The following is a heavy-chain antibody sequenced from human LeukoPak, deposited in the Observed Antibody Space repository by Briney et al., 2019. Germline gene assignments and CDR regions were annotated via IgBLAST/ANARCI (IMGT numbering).Heavy chain of an antibody. CDR3: ARGLPFGYDILTGYYNPFDY. Sequence: SETLSLTCAVYGGSFSGYYWSWIRQPPGKGLEWIGEINHSGSTNYNPSLKSRVTISVDTSKNQFSLKLSSVTAADTAVYYCARGLPFGYDILTGYYNPFDYWGQGTLVTVSS. V-gene: IGHV4-34*01. J-gene: IGHJ4*02. D-gene: IGHD3-9*01. CDR1: GGSFSGYY. CDR2: INHSGST.